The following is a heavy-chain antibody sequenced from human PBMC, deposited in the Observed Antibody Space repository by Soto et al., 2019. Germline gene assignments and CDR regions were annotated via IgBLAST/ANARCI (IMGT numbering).Heavy chain of an antibody. Sequence: PSQTLSLTCTVSGGSVSSGNYYWSWIRQHPGKGLEWIGYIDYSGITDYNPSLKSRGSISKDTSKNEFSLKLSSVTAADTAVYYCARWGDCSGGSCYLGFDYWGQGTLVTVSS. J-gene: IGHJ4*02. CDR3: ARWGDCSGGSCYLGFDY. V-gene: IGHV4-31*03. CDR1: GGSVSSGNYY. D-gene: IGHD2-15*01. CDR2: IDYSGIT.